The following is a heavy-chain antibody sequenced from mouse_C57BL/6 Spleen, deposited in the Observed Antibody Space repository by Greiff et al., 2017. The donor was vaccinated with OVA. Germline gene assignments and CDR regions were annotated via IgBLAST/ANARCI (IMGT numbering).Heavy chain of an antibody. D-gene: IGHD2-4*01. CDR2: IDPSDSYT. Sequence: VQLQQPGAELVMPGASVKLSCKASGYTFTSYWMHWVKQRPGQGLEWIGEIDPSDSYTNYNQKFKGKSTLTVDKSSSTAYMQLSSLTSEDSSVYYCARYDYVAYWGQGTLVTVSA. CDR3: ARYDYVAY. J-gene: IGHJ3*01. CDR1: GYTFTSYW. V-gene: IGHV1-69*01.